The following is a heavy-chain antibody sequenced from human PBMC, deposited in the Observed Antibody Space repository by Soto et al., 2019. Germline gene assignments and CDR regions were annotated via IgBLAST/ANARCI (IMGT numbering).Heavy chain of an antibody. CDR1: GFSVTTHGVG. CDR3: AHKVTADLNARVFDY. Sequence: QITLKESGPTLVQPTQTLTLTCSLSGFSVTTHGVGVGWIRQPPGKALESLAVVYWDDDNRYRPSLKSRVTFTRDISKDQVVFTMANMDPADTATYYCAHKVTADLNARVFDYWGQGTPVTVSS. CDR2: VYWDDDN. J-gene: IGHJ4*02. V-gene: IGHV2-5*02.